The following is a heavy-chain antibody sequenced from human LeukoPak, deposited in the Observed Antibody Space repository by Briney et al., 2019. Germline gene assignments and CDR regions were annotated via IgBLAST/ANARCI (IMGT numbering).Heavy chain of an antibody. D-gene: IGHD7-27*01. J-gene: IGHJ3*02. CDR3: ARDGAWGTGAFDI. Sequence: GGSLRLSCAAPGFTFSSYAMSWVRQAPGKGLEWVSSISSSSSYIYYADSVKGRFTISRDNAKNSLYLQMNSLRAEDTAVYYCARDGAWGTGAFDIWGQGTMVTVSS. CDR2: ISSSSSYI. V-gene: IGHV3-21*01. CDR1: GFTFSSYA.